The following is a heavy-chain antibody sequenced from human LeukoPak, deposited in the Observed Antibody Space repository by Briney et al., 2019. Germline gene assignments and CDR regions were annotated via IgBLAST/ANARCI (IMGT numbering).Heavy chain of an antibody. Sequence: SETLSLTCTISGGSISSYYWSWIRQPPGKGLEWIGYIYYSGSTNYNPSLKSRVTISLDTSKNQFSLKLSSVTAADTAVYYCARSELLWFGGVNSGFDYWGQGTLVTVSS. D-gene: IGHD3-10*01. CDR3: ARSELLWFGGVNSGFDY. J-gene: IGHJ4*02. CDR2: IYYSGST. CDR1: GGSISSYY. V-gene: IGHV4-59*01.